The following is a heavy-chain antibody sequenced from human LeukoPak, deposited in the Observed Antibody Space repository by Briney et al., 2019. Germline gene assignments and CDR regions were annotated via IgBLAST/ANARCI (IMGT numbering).Heavy chain of an antibody. D-gene: IGHD2-2*01. CDR2: ISNSGGST. CDR1: AFTFSTYA. CDR3: ASLQLADAFDI. J-gene: IGHJ3*02. V-gene: IGHV3-23*01. Sequence: QPGGSLRLSCAASAFTFSTYAMSWVRQAPGKGLEWVSGISNSGGSTPYADSVRGRFTISRDNSKNTLYLQMNSLRAEDTAVYYCASLQLADAFDIWGQGTMVTVSS.